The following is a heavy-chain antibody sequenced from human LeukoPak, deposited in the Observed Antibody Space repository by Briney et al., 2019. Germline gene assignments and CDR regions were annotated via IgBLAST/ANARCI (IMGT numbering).Heavy chain of an antibody. Sequence: GGSLRLSCAASGFTFSDYYMSWIRQAPGKGLEWVSYISGSSTYANYADSVKGRFTISRDSAQNSVFLQMNSLRAEGTAVYYCGRGYSYGYNYWGQGTLVTVSS. CDR1: GFTFSDYY. J-gene: IGHJ4*02. V-gene: IGHV3-11*06. CDR2: ISGSSTYA. D-gene: IGHD5-18*01. CDR3: GRGYSYGYNY.